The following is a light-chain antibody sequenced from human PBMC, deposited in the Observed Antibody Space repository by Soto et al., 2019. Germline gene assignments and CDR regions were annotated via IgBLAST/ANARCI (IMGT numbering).Light chain of an antibody. CDR3: QQLHDYPIT. CDR1: QSISTY. Sequence: IQVTQSPSSLSASAGDRVTITCRASQSISTYLNWYQQKPGKAPKLLIDDASNLETGVPSRFSGSGSGTDFTLTISSLQPEDFATYYCQQLHDYPITFGQGTRLEIK. V-gene: IGKV1-33*01. J-gene: IGKJ5*01. CDR2: DAS.